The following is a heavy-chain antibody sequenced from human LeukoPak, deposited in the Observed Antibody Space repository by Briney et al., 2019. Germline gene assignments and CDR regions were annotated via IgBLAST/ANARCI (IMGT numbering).Heavy chain of an antibody. J-gene: IGHJ4*02. V-gene: IGHV1-2*02. Sequence: GASVKVSCKASGYPFTGYYLHWVRQAPGQGLEWVGWFNPNSGDTNYSQKFQGRVTMTRDTSISTAFMDLSRLTSDDTAIYYCARESGMSVAGFLIGDYWGQGTLVTVSS. CDR3: ARESGMSVAGFLIGDY. CDR2: FNPNSGDT. CDR1: GYPFTGYY. D-gene: IGHD6-19*01.